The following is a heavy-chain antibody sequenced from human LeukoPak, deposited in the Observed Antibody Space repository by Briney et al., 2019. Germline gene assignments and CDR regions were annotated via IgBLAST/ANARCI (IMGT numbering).Heavy chain of an antibody. D-gene: IGHD6-19*01. V-gene: IGHV3-23*01. CDR2: ISGSGGST. Sequence: GSLRLSCAASGFTFSSYAMSWVRQAPGKGLEWVSAISGSGGSTYYADSVKGRFTISRDNSKNTLYLQMNSLRAEDTAVYYCAKDVVAVAGTTDAFGIWGQGTMVTVSS. CDR1: GFTFSSYA. J-gene: IGHJ3*02. CDR3: AKDVVAVAGTTDAFGI.